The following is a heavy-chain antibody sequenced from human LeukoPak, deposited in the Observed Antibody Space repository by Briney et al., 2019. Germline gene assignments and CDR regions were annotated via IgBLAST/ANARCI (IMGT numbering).Heavy chain of an antibody. D-gene: IGHD6-13*01. CDR1: GGSISSSSYY. CDR3: ARSPGSRYAYDDY. V-gene: IGHV4-39*01. Sequence: SETLSLTCTVSGGSISSSSYYWGWIRQPPVKGPEWIGTIYYVGDTYYNPSLQSRVTISVDTSKNQFSLKLSSVTAADTAVYYCARSPGSRYAYDDYWGQGTLVTVSS. CDR2: IYYVGDT. J-gene: IGHJ4*02.